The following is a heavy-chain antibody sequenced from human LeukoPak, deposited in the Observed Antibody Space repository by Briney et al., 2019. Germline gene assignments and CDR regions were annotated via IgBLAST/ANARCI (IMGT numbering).Heavy chain of an antibody. Sequence: PGGSLRLSCAASGFTFSSYSMNWVRQAPGKGLEWVSSISSSSSYIYYADSVKGRFTISRDNSKNTLFLQLSGLRAEDTAVYYCAKGQEFLEWIYDYWGQGTLVTVSS. D-gene: IGHD3-3*01. CDR3: AKGQEFLEWIYDY. CDR1: GFTFSSYS. J-gene: IGHJ4*02. CDR2: ISSSSSYI. V-gene: IGHV3-21*04.